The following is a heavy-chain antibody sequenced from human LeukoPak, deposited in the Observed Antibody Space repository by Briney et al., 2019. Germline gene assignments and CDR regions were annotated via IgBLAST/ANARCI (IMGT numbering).Heavy chain of an antibody. CDR3: ARALIPLGFDS. Sequence: GGSLRLSCAASGFTFSSYWMSWVRQAPGKGLEWVANMNQDGSAKYYVESVKGRFTISRDNTQNSLYVQLNNLRAEDTAIYYCARALIPLGFDSWGQGALVTVSS. J-gene: IGHJ4*02. CDR2: MNQDGSAK. D-gene: IGHD3-16*01. CDR1: GFTFSSYW. V-gene: IGHV3-7*01.